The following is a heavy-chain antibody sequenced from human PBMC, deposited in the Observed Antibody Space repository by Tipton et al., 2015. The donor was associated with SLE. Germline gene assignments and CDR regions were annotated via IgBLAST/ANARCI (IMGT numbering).Heavy chain of an antibody. Sequence: TLSLTCTVSVSGGSISSGSYYWNWIRQPAGKGLEWIGRIFTGGSTNYNPSLKSRVSISVDTSKNQFSLWPTFVTAADTAVYYCAGETRVGTPADYVCYMDVWGKGTTVTVSS. J-gene: IGHJ6*03. CDR2: IFTGGST. D-gene: IGHD4-23*01. CDR1: GGSISSGSYY. V-gene: IGHV4-61*02. CDR3: AGETRVGTPADYVCYMDV.